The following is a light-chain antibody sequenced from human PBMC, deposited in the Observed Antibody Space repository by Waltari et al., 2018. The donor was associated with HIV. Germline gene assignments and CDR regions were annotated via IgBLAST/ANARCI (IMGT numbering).Light chain of an antibody. CDR1: QPINNN. CDR3: QQYNNWPQT. J-gene: IGKJ2*01. V-gene: IGKV3-15*01. CDR2: GAT. Sequence: EKVMTQSPATLSVSPGERATISCRASQPINNNLAWYQQKPGQAPQLLISGATTRAAGVPDRFSGSGSGTEFSLTISSLQSEDLAIYYCQQYNNWPQTFGQGTKVEIK.